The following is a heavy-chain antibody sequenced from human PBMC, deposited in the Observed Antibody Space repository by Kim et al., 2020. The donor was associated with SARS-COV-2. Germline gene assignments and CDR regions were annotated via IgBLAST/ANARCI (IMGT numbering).Heavy chain of an antibody. CDR2: IYFIGSA. CDR1: GGSVSSGSYY. J-gene: IGHJ4*02. CDR3: ASHRRSSSNVGY. V-gene: IGHV4-61*01. Sequence: SETLSLTCPVSGGSVSSGSYYWSWIRQPPGKGLEWIGHIYFIGSANYNPSLKSRVTLSRDTSKTQFTLNVRSVTAAGTAFSYCASHRRSSSNVGYWGQGARVTVSS. D-gene: IGHD6-13*01.